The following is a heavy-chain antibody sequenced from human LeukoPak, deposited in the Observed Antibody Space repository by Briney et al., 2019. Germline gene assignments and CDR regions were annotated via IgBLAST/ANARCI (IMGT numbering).Heavy chain of an antibody. CDR1: GYSFTTYW. Sequence: GESLKISCKGSGYSFTTYWIGWVRQVPGKGLEWMGLIYPGDSDTRESPSFQGLVTMSADRSVTTAYLQWSSLKSSDTAMYYCARTVGGVAGMGDYFDSWGQGTLVTVSS. CDR3: ARTVGGVAGMGDYFDS. CDR2: IYPGDSDT. V-gene: IGHV5-51*01. D-gene: IGHD6-19*01. J-gene: IGHJ4*02.